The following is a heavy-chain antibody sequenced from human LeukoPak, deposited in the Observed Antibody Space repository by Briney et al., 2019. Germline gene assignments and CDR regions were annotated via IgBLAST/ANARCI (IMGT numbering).Heavy chain of an antibody. CDR2: IYGSDTT. CDR3: ASRPGGSTWYGVFDH. V-gene: IGHV4-59*11. J-gene: IGHJ4*02. D-gene: IGHD6-13*01. Sequence: SETLSLTCTVSGASMSNHFWSWIRQPPGKGLEWIGYIYGSDTTNYNPSLKSRVTMSVDTSENQFSLKLSSMTAADTALYYCASRPGGSTWYGVFDHWSRGTLVTVSS. CDR1: GASMSNHF.